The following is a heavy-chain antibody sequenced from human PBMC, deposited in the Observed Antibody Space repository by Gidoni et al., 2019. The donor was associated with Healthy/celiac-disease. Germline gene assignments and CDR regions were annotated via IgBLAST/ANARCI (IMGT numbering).Heavy chain of an antibody. Sequence: EVQLVESGGGLVQPGRSLRLSCAASGFTFDDYAMHWVRQAPGKGLEWVSVISWNSGSIGDADSVKGRFTISRDNAKNSLYLQMNSLRAEDTALYYCAKDLRAYYGMDVWGQGTTVTVSS. V-gene: IGHV3-9*01. CDR3: AKDLRAYYGMDV. CDR2: ISWNSGSI. J-gene: IGHJ6*02. CDR1: GFTFDDYA.